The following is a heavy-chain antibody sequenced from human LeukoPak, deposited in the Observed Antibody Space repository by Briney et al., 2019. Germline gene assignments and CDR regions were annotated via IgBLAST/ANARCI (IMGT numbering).Heavy chain of an antibody. CDR3: ARLGSGWYWRGNWFDP. V-gene: IGHV4-38-2*02. CDR1: GYFISSGYY. D-gene: IGHD6-19*01. J-gene: IGHJ5*02. Sequence: SSETLSLTCTVFGYFISSGYYWGWIRQPPGKGLEWIGSIYHSGSTYYNPSLKSRVTISVDTSKNQFSLKLSSVTAADTAEYYCARLGSGWYWRGNWFDPWGQGTLVTVSS. CDR2: IYHSGST.